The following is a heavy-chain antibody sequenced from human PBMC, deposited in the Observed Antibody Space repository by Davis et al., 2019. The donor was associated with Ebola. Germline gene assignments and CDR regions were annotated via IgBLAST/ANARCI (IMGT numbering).Heavy chain of an antibody. CDR3: ARGKNWEPFDY. Sequence: SETLSLTCAVSGGPISSYYWSWIRQSPGKGLEWIGYIYYSGSNNYNPSLNSRVTISVDTSKNQFSLKLSSVTAADTAVYYCARGKNWEPFDYWGQGTLVTVSS. CDR1: GGPISSYY. D-gene: IGHD1-26*01. J-gene: IGHJ4*02. CDR2: IYYSGSN. V-gene: IGHV4-59*01.